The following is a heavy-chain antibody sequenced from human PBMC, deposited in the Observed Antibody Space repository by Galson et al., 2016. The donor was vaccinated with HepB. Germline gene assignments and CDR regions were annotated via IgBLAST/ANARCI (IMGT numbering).Heavy chain of an antibody. CDR1: GFTFSGFW. CDR2: IKEDGSET. CDR3: ARDYSMGAIHDY. V-gene: IGHV3-7*03. Sequence: SLRLSCAASGFTFSGFWMTWVRQAPGKGLEWVANIKEDGSETYYVDSVKGRFTASRDNAKNSLYLQMNTLRPEDTAIYYCARDYSMGAIHDYWGQGTLVTVSS. J-gene: IGHJ4*02. D-gene: IGHD2-21*01.